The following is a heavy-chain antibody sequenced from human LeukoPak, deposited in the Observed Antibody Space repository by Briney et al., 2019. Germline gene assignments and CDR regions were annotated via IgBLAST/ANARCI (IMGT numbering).Heavy chain of an antibody. J-gene: IGHJ4*02. V-gene: IGHV3-72*01. CDR3: ARSRGDF. Sequence: PGGSLRLSCAASGFIFSDHYMDWVRQAPGKGLEWVGRSRNKANSYSTEYAASVKGRFTISRDNAKNSLYLQMNSLRADDTALYYCARSRGDFWGQGTLVTVSS. CDR1: GFIFSDHY. CDR2: SRNKANSYST.